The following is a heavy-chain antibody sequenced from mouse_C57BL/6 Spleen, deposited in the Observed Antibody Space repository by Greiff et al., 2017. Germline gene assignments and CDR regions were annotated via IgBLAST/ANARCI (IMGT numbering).Heavy chain of an antibody. D-gene: IGHD4-1*01. CDR3: ARCENWGAMDY. CDR2: IDPSDSET. V-gene: IGHV1-52*01. Sequence: QVQLQQPGAELVRPGSSVKLSCKASGYTFTSYWMHWVKQRPIQGLEWIGNIDPSDSETHYNQKFTDKATLTVDKSSNTAYMQISSLTSEDSAVYYCARCENWGAMDYWGQGTSGTVSS. CDR1: GYTFTSYW. J-gene: IGHJ4*01.